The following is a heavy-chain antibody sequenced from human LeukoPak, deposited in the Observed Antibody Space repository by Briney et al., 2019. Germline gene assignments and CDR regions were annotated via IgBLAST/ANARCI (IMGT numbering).Heavy chain of an antibody. CDR3: AREHYDFWSGYYTENWFDP. J-gene: IGHJ5*02. D-gene: IGHD3-3*01. V-gene: IGHV4-59*01. CDR2: IYYSGST. Sequence: SETLSLTCTVSGGSINSYYWSWIRQPAGKGLEWIGYIYYSGSTNYNPSLKSRVTISVDTSKNQFSLKLSSVTAADTAVYYCAREHYDFWSGYYTENWFDPWGQGTLVTVSS. CDR1: GGSINSYY.